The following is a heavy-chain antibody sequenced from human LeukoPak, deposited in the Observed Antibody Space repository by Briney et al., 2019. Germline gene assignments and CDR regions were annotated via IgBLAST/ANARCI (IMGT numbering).Heavy chain of an antibody. Sequence: PGGSLRLSCAASGFTFSSYAMSWVLQAPGKGLEWVSAISGSGGSTYYADSVKGRFTISRDNSKNTLYLQMNSLRAEDTAVYYCAKPIYGSGSYNPPFDYWGQGTLVTVSS. V-gene: IGHV3-23*01. J-gene: IGHJ4*02. D-gene: IGHD3-10*01. CDR1: GFTFSSYA. CDR2: ISGSGGST. CDR3: AKPIYGSGSYNPPFDY.